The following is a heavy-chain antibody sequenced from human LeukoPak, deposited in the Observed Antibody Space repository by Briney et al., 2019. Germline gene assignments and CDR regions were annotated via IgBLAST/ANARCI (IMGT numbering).Heavy chain of an antibody. V-gene: IGHV1-69*13. Sequence: GASVKVSCKASGGTFSSYAISWVRQAPGQGLEWMGGIIPIFGTANYAQKFQGRVTITADESMSTAYMELSSLRSEDTAVYYCARGYCSGGSCSAAYDYYYYMDVWGKGTTVTISS. D-gene: IGHD2-15*01. J-gene: IGHJ6*03. CDR2: IIPIFGTA. CDR3: ARGYCSGGSCSAAYDYYYYMDV. CDR1: GGTFSSYA.